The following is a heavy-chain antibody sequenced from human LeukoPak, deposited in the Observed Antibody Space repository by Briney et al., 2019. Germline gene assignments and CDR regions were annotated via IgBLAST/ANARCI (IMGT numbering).Heavy chain of an antibody. CDR3: ARAPGVVVKKNWFDP. V-gene: IGHV3-66*01. CDR1: GFTVSSNY. D-gene: IGHD2-21*01. CDR2: IYSGGST. J-gene: IGHJ5*02. Sequence: GGSLRLSCVASGFTVSSNYMSWVRQAPGKGLEWVSVIYSGGSTYYADSVKGRFTISRDNSKNTLYLQMNSLRAEDTAVYYCARAPGVVVKKNWFDPWGQGTLVTVSS.